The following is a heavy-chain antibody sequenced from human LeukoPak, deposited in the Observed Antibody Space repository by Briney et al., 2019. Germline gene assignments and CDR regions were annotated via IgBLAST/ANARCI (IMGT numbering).Heavy chain of an antibody. D-gene: IGHD6-13*01. CDR2: ISSSSTYV. Sequence: PGGSLRLSCAASGFTSSSYSMNWVRQAPRKGLEWVSSISSSSTYVYYADSVKGRFTISRDNAKNSLHLQMNSLRADDTAVYYCARVTAAAGPDFGRQGTLVSVSS. CDR3: ARVTAAAGPDF. J-gene: IGHJ4*02. CDR1: GFTSSSYS. V-gene: IGHV3-21*01.